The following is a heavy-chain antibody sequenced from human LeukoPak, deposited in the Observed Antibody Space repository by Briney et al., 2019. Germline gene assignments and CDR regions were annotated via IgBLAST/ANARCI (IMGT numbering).Heavy chain of an antibody. CDR2: INPNSGDT. D-gene: IGHD1-26*01. Sequence: GSVKVSCKTSRYTFTGYYIHGVRPAPPRGLEWMGWINPNSGDTKYTTNFQGRVTLTRHTSISTAYMELRSLRSADTALYYSARSKSSEYIDRYYFNNGGKGTLVTASP. CDR3: ARSKSSEYIDRYYFNN. V-gene: IGHV1-2*02. CDR1: RYTFTGYY. J-gene: IGHJ4*02.